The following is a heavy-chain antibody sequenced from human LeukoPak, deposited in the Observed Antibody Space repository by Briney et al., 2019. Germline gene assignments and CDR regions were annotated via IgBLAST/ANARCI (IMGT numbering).Heavy chain of an antibody. J-gene: IGHJ4*02. Sequence: GGSLRLSCAASGFTFRTYTMNWVRQAPGKGLEWVSSISSGSSNKYYADSVQGRFAISRDNARNSLSLQMNSLRAEDTAVYYCARDRSSGGWYSPFDYWGQGILVIVSS. D-gene: IGHD6-19*01. CDR1: GFTFRTYT. V-gene: IGHV3-21*01. CDR3: ARDRSSGGWYSPFDY. CDR2: ISSGSSNK.